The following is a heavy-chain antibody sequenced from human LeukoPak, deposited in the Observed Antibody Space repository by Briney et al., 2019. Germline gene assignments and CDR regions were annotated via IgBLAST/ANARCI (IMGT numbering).Heavy chain of an antibody. J-gene: IGHJ4*02. D-gene: IGHD4-23*01. CDR2: IYYSGST. V-gene: IGHV4-39*07. Sequence: SETLSLTCTVSGGSISSSSYYWGWIRQPPGKGLEWIGSIYYSGSTYYNPSLKSRVTISVDTSKNQFSLKLSSVTAADTAVYYCARGLVGNSDYWGQGTLVTVSS. CDR1: GGSISSSSYY. CDR3: ARGLVGNSDY.